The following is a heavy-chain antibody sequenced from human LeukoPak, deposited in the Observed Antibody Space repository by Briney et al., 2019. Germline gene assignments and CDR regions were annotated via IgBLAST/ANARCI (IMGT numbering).Heavy chain of an antibody. CDR1: GYTFTSYG. D-gene: IGHD3-3*01. Sequence: ASVKVSYKASGYTFTSYGISWVRQAPGQGLEWMGWISAYNGNTNYAQKLQGRVTMTTDTSTSTAYMELRSLRSDDTAVYYCARSITIFGAFDYWGQGTLVTVSS. CDR2: ISAYNGNT. CDR3: ARSITIFGAFDY. V-gene: IGHV1-18*01. J-gene: IGHJ4*02.